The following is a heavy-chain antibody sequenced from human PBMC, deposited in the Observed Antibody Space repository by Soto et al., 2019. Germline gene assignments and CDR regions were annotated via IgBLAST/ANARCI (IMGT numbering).Heavy chain of an antibody. Sequence: PSETLSLTCTVSGDSISITSYYWGWVRQPPGKGLEWIGSIHYSGSTHYSPSLQSRVTISGDASKKQFSLKLRSVTAADTAVYYCARASDTRRFLEWLLYRYYFDYWGQGTLVTVSS. CDR2: IHYSGST. D-gene: IGHD3-3*01. CDR3: ARASDTRRFLEWLLYRYYFDY. V-gene: IGHV4-39*01. CDR1: GDSISITSYY. J-gene: IGHJ4*02.